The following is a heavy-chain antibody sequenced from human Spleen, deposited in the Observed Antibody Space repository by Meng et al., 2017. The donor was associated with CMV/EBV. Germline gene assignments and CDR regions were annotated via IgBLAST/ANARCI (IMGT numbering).Heavy chain of an antibody. D-gene: IGHD3-10*01. CDR2: IRYDGSNK. V-gene: IGHV3-30*02. CDR3: AKGVRYGSGPYYYYGMDV. J-gene: IGHJ6*02. Sequence: LSLTCAASGFTFSSYGMHWVRQAPGKGLEWVAFIRYDGSNKYYADSVKGRFTISRDNSKNTLYLQMNSLRAEDTAVYYCAKGVRYGSGPYYYYGMDVWGQGTTVTVSS. CDR1: GFTFSSYG.